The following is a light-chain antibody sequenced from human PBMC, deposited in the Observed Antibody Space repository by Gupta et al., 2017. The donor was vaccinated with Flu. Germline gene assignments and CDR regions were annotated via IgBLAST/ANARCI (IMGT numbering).Light chain of an antibody. V-gene: IGKV1-5*03. Sequence: IKMTQSPSTLSASVGDRVTITCRASQSISSWLAWYQQKPGKAPKLLIYKASSLESGVPSRFSGSGSGTEFTLTISSLQPDDFATYYCQQHNSYSWTFGQGTKVEIK. CDR2: KAS. CDR1: QSISSW. J-gene: IGKJ1*01. CDR3: QQHNSYSWT.